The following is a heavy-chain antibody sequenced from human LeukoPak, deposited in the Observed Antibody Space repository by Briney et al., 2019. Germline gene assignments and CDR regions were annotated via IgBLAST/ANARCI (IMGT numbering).Heavy chain of an antibody. V-gene: IGHV3-21*01. CDR3: ARDHXYYXSGRGFXX. J-gene: IGHJ5*02. Sequence: ISRSXTYIXXXASLKGRXTXSRDDAKNSLYLQMNSLRAEDTXVYYCARDHXYYXSGRGFXXWGQGTLVTVSS. D-gene: IGHD3-10*01. CDR2: ISRSXTYI.